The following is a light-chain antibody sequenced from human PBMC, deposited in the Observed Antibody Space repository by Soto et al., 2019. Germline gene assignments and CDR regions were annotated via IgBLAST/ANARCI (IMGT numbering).Light chain of an antibody. CDR3: QQSYSTLSIT. J-gene: IGKJ5*01. V-gene: IGKV1-39*01. Sequence: DKQMTQSPSSLSASVGDRVTITCRASESIARHLNWYQQRPGKAPKLLIYAASTLQNGVPSRFRGGGSGTDFTLTISNLQPEDFATYYCQQSYSTLSITFGQGTRLEIK. CDR2: AAS. CDR1: ESIARH.